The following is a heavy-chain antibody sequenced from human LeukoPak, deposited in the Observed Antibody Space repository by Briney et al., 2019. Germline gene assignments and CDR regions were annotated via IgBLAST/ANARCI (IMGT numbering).Heavy chain of an antibody. D-gene: IGHD3-10*01. CDR3: ATSGVRGVIIPSFDY. CDR2: INHSGST. CDR1: DGSFGGYY. J-gene: IGHJ4*02. V-gene: IGHV4-34*01. Sequence: SETLSLTCAVYDGSFGGYYWGWIRQPPGKGLEWIGEINHSGSTNYNPSLKSRVTISVDTSKNQFSLKLSSVTAADTAVYYCATSGVRGVIIPSFDYWGQGTLVTVSS.